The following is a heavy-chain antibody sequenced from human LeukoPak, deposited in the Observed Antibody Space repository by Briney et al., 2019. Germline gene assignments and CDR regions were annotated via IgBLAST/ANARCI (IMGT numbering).Heavy chain of an antibody. Sequence: ASVKVSCKASGYTFTGYYMHWVRQAPGQGLEWMGWINPNSGGTNYAQKFQGRVTMTRDTSISTAYMELSRLRSDDTAVYYCAGATCSSTSCRPNYWGQGTLVTVSS. CDR2: INPNSGGT. J-gene: IGHJ4*02. V-gene: IGHV1-2*02. CDR3: AGATCSSTSCRPNY. D-gene: IGHD2-2*01. CDR1: GYTFTGYY.